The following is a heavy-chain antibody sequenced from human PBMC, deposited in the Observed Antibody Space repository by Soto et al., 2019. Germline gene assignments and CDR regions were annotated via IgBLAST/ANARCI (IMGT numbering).Heavy chain of an antibody. D-gene: IGHD3-16*02. Sequence: SETLSLTCAVDGGSFSGYYWSWIRQPPGKVLGWIGEINHSGSTNYNPSLKRRVNISVDTSKNQFSLKLSSVTAADTAVYSCARDLKDDYVWGSYRYNYFDYWGQGTLVTVSS. CDR3: ARDLKDDYVWGSYRYNYFDY. J-gene: IGHJ4*02. V-gene: IGHV4-34*01. CDR2: INHSGST. CDR1: GGSFSGYY.